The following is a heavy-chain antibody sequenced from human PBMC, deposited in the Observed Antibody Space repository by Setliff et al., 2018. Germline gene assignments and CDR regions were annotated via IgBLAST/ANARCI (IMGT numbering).Heavy chain of an antibody. V-gene: IGHV4-59*13. J-gene: IGHJ4*02. D-gene: IGHD3-10*01. CDR1: GGSMTSYY. CDR3: ARQPSSGSYYNPRPYYFDY. CDR2: VHYSGDS. Sequence: SETLSLTCTVSGGSMTSYYWSWIRQSPWKGLEWIGYVHYSGDSNYNPSLKSRVTMSVDTSKNQFTLNLRSVTAADTAVYYCARQPSSGSYYNPRPYYFDYWGQGTLVTVS.